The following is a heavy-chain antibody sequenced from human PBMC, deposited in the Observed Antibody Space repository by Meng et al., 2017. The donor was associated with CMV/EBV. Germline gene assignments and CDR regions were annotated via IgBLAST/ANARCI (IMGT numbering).Heavy chain of an antibody. J-gene: IGHJ6*02. D-gene: IGHD2-2*02. CDR3: AREEWSSTSWYRGGAYYYGMDV. Sequence: SVKVSCKASGGTFSSYAISWVRQAPGQGPEWMGWIIPIFGTANYAQKFQGRVTITTDESTSTAYMELSSLRSEDTAVYYCAREEWSSTSWYRGGAYYYGMDVWGQGTTVTVSS. V-gene: IGHV1-69*05. CDR2: IIPIFGTA. CDR1: GGTFSSYA.